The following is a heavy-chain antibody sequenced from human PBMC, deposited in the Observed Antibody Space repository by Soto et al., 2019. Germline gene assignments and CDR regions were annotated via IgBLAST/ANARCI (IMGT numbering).Heavy chain of an antibody. J-gene: IGHJ6*02. V-gene: IGHV1-69*01. CDR3: ASGYCSSSSCYRADYYYYGMDV. Sequence: QVQLVQSGAEVKKPGSSVKVSCKASGGTFSSYAINWVRQAPGQGLEWMGGIMPIFGTANYAQKFQDRVTITADESTSTAYMELSSLRSEDSAVYYCASGYCSSSSCYRADYYYYGMDVWGQGTTVTVSS. CDR1: GGTFSSYA. CDR2: IMPIFGTA. D-gene: IGHD2-2*02.